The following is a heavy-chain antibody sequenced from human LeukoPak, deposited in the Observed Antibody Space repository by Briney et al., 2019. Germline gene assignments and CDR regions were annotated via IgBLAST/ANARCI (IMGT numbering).Heavy chain of an antibody. D-gene: IGHD3-22*01. CDR3: ARSDAGGGSYYDSSGYYGGPLTPVY. J-gene: IGHJ4*02. Sequence: ASVKVSCKASGFTFTGYYMHWVRQAPGQGLGWMGWINPNSGGTNYAQKFQGRVTMTRDTSISTAYMELSRLRSDDTAVYYCARSDAGGGSYYDSSGYYGGPLTPVYWGQGTLVTVSS. CDR1: GFTFTGYY. CDR2: INPNSGGT. V-gene: IGHV1-2*02.